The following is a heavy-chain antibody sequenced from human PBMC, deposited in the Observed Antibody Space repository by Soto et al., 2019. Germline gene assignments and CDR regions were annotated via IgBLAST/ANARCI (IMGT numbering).Heavy chain of an antibody. D-gene: IGHD5-12*01. J-gene: IGHJ4*02. V-gene: IGHV1-2*04. CDR1: GYTFTGYY. CDR3: ARGEYSGYDHGGHFDY. CDR2: INPNSGGT. Sequence: ASVKVCCKASGYTFTGYYMHWVRQAPGQGLEWMGWINPNSGGTNYAQKFQGWVTMTRDTSISTAYMELSRLRSDDTAVYYCARGEYSGYDHGGHFDYWGQGTLVTVSS.